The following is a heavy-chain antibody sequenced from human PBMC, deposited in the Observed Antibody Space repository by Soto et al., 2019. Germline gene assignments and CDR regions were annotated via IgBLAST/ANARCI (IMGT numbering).Heavy chain of an antibody. D-gene: IGHD4-17*01. Sequence: PGGSLRLSCAASGFTFSNYNMNWVRQAPGKGLEWVSCISSSSSYIYHADSVKGRFTISRDNAKNSLYLQMNSLRAEDTAVYYCARGKPRYGGHGMDVWGQGTTVTVSS. CDR2: ISSSSSYI. V-gene: IGHV3-21*01. CDR3: ARGKPRYGGHGMDV. CDR1: GFTFSNYN. J-gene: IGHJ6*02.